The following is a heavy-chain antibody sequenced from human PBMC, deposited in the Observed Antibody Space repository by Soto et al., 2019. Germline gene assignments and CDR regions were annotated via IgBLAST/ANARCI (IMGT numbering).Heavy chain of an antibody. CDR2: IDTNGDT. J-gene: IGHJ4*02. V-gene: IGHV4-31*03. Sequence: QVQLQESGSALLKPSQTLSLDCSVSGDSLRRGFHHWSWIRQTPGKGLQLIGYIDTNGDTHYDPSLRNRLNMSIVTTESRFSLKVTSVTAADTAVYYCARGTVYYCPNDKCGFFFDHWGQGALVTVTS. D-gene: IGHD2-8*01. CDR1: GDSLRRGFHH. CDR3: ARGTVYYCPNDKCGFFFDH.